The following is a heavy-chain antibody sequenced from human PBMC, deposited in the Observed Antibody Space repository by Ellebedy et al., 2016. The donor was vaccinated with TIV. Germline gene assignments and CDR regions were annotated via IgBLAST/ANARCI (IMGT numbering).Heavy chain of an antibody. CDR2: ISGDGVNT. V-gene: IGHV3-23*01. D-gene: IGHD3-22*01. Sequence: GGSLRLSCAASGFTFGSFAMHWVRQAPGKGLEWLSVISGDGVNTYSAASVKGRFTITRDNFNNTLCLQVNRLRAEDTAVYYCAKGSSSGFNYDRVGFQYWGQGTLVTVSS. CDR3: AKGSSSGFNYDRVGFQY. CDR1: GFTFGSFA. J-gene: IGHJ4*02.